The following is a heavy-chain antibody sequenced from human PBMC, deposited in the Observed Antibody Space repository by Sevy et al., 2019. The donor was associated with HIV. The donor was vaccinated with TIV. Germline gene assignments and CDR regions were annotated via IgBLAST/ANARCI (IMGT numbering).Heavy chain of an antibody. CDR1: GFTFRSYA. J-gene: IGHJ3*02. D-gene: IGHD1-26*01. CDR3: AKVDVVGTTEDAFDI. CDR2: ISGSGGST. Sequence: GGSLRLSCAASGFTFRSYAMSWVRQAPGKGLEWVSAISGSGGSTSYADSVKGRFTISRDNSKITLYLQMNSLRAEDTAVYYCAKVDVVGTTEDAFDIWGQGTMVTVSS. V-gene: IGHV3-23*01.